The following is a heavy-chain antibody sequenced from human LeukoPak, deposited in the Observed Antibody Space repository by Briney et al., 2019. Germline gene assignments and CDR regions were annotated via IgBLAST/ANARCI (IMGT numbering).Heavy chain of an antibody. CDR1: GGSISSYY. D-gene: IGHD5-12*01. V-gene: IGHV4-4*07. CDR2: IYTSGST. J-gene: IGHJ4*02. Sequence: SETLFLTCTVSGGSISSYYWSWIRQPAGKGLEWIGRIYTSGSTNYNPSLKSRVTMSVDTSKNQFSLKLSSVTAADTAVYYCARGPSPLRLFDYWGQGTLVTVSS. CDR3: ARGPSPLRLFDY.